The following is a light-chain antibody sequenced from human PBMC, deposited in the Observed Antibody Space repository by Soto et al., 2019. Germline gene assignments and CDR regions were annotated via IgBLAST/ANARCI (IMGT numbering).Light chain of an antibody. V-gene: IGKV3-11*01. CDR2: ESA. J-gene: IGKJ4*01. CDR3: QHYANWPLT. CDR1: QSIGSY. Sequence: EIVLTQSPTTLSLSPGERATLSCRASQSIGSYLNWFLQKPGQAPRLLIYESANRATGIPARFSGSGSGTDFSLTISSLEPEDLAVYYCQHYANWPLTFGGGTKVESK.